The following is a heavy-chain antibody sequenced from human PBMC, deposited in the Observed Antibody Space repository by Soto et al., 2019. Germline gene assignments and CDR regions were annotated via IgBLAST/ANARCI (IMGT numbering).Heavy chain of an antibody. Sequence: GGSLRLSCAASGFTFSTYDMHWVRQATGKGLEWVSAIGTIGDTYYLDSVKGRFTISRENAKNSVYLQMNSLRAGDTAVYYCARGRSNQYESSPPPKFDPWGRGTLVTVSS. CDR1: GFTFSTYD. CDR2: IGTIGDT. CDR3: ARGRSNQYESSPPPKFDP. D-gene: IGHD2-8*01. J-gene: IGHJ5*02. V-gene: IGHV3-13*01.